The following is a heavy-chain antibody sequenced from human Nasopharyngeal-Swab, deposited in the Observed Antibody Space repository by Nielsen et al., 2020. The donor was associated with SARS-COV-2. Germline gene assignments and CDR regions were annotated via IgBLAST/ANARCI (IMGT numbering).Heavy chain of an antibody. CDR3: ARSGSYRKFDY. CDR2: FDPEDGET. D-gene: IGHD1-26*01. Sequence: ASVKVSCKVSGYTLNELCMHWVRQDPGKGLEWMGGFDPEDGETIYAQKFQGRVTMTEDTSTDTAYMELSRLRSDDTAVYYCARSGSYRKFDYWGQGTLVTVSS. V-gene: IGHV1-24*01. J-gene: IGHJ4*02. CDR1: GYTLNELC.